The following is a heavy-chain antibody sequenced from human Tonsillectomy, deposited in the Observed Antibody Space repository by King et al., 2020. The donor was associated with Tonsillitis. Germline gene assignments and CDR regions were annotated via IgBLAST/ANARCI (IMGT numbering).Heavy chain of an antibody. CDR3: ARYVSGSFDY. CDR1: GGSISSGDHY. Sequence: LQLQESGPGVVKPSETLSLTCAVSGGSISSGDHYLAWIRQPPGKGLEWIGYMYYSGTIFYNPSLKSRITIPGGPSVNRFSLKLSSVTAADTAVYFCARYVSGSFDYWGQGALVTVSS. D-gene: IGHD1-26*01. CDR2: MYYSGTI. V-gene: IGHV4-39*01. J-gene: IGHJ4*02.